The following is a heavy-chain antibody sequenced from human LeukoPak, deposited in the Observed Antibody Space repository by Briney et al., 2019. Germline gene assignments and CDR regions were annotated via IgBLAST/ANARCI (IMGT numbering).Heavy chain of an antibody. CDR3: ARGRIQLWLWWFDP. V-gene: IGHV1-2*02. J-gene: IGHJ5*02. CDR2: INPNSGGA. CDR1: GYTFTGYY. D-gene: IGHD5-18*01. Sequence: ASVKVSCKASGYTFTGYYMHWVRQAPGQGLEWMGWINPNSGGANYAQKFQGRVTMTRDTSISTAYMELSRLRSDDTAVYYCARGRIQLWLWWFDPWGQGTLVTVSS.